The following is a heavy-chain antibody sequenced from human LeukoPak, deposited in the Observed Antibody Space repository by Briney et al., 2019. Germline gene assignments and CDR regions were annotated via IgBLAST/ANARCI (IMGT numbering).Heavy chain of an antibody. J-gene: IGHJ4*02. CDR3: ARQRAYRAYYFDY. Sequence: GESLKISCKGSGYSFTSYWIGWVRQMPGKGLEWMGIIYPGDSDTRYSPSFQGRVTISADKSISTAYLQWSSLKASDTAMYYCARQRAYRAYYFDYWGQGTLVTVSS. CDR2: IYPGDSDT. D-gene: IGHD2-21*01. V-gene: IGHV5-51*01. CDR1: GYSFTSYW.